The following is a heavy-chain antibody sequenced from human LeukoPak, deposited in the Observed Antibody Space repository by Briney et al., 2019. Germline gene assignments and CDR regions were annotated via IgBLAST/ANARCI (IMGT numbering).Heavy chain of an antibody. CDR3: AELGITMIGGV. D-gene: IGHD3-10*02. CDR1: GFTFSTYS. Sequence: PGGSLRLSCAASGFTFSTYSMNWVRQAPGKGLEWVSSINSYSTNIYYADSVKGRFTISRDNAKNSLYLQMNSLRAEDTAVYYCAELGITMIGGVWGKGTTVTISS. CDR2: INSYSTNI. J-gene: IGHJ6*04. V-gene: IGHV3-21*01.